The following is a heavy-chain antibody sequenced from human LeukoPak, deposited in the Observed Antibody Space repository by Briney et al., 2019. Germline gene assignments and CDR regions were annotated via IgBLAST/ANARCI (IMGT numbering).Heavy chain of an antibody. Sequence: TLSLTCAVSGGSISSGGYSWSWIRQPPGKGLEWIGYIYHSGSTYYNPSLKSRVTISVDRSKNQFSLKLSSVTAADTAVYYCARVFDAAFVDYWGQGTLVTVSS. V-gene: IGHV4-30-2*01. CDR3: ARVFDAAFVDY. D-gene: IGHD3-3*02. CDR1: GGSISSGGYS. CDR2: IYHSGST. J-gene: IGHJ4*02.